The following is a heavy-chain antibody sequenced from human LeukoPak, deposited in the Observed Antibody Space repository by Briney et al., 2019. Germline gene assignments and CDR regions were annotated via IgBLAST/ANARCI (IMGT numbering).Heavy chain of an antibody. CDR1: GFTFSSYS. Sequence: GGSLRLSCAASGFTFSSYSMNWVRQAPGKGLVWVSRINSDGTTYADSVRGRFTISRDNAKNTLFLQMDSLRAEDSAVYYCARDPRVTDYGSGSYNNVDFDYWGQGTLVTVPS. J-gene: IGHJ4*02. CDR3: ARDPRVTDYGSGSYNNVDFDY. V-gene: IGHV3-74*03. D-gene: IGHD3-10*01. CDR2: INSDGT.